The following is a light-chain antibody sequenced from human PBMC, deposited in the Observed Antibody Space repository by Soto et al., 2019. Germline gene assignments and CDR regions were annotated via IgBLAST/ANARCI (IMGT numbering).Light chain of an antibody. CDR3: QQYYSTPLT. J-gene: IGKJ4*01. CDR2: WAS. Sequence: DIVMTQSPDSLAVSLGERVTINCKSSQSVLYSSNNKYYLAWYQQKPGQPPKLLIYWASTRESGVPDRFSGSGSGTDFTLTISGLQAEDVAVYYCQQYYSTPLTFGGGTKVEIK. CDR1: QSVLYSSNNKYY. V-gene: IGKV4-1*01.